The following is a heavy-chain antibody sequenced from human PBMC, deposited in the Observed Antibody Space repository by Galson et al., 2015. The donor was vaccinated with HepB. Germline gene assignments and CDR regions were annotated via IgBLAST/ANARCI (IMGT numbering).Heavy chain of an antibody. CDR1: GFTFSSYE. V-gene: IGHV3-48*03. J-gene: IGHJ6*02. Sequence: SLRLSCAASGFTFSSYEMNWVRQAPGKGLEWVSYISSSGSTIYYADSVKGRFTISRDNAKNSLYLQMNSLRAEDTAVYYCARSSDYSGMDVWGQGTTVTVSS. CDR3: ARSSDYSGMDV. D-gene: IGHD6-6*01. CDR2: ISSSGSTI.